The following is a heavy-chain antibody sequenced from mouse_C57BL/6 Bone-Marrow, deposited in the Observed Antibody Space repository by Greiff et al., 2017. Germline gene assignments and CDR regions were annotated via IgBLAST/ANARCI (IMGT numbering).Heavy chain of an antibody. CDR2: IDPEDGDT. J-gene: IGHJ1*03. Sequence: VHVKQSGAELVRPGASVKLSCTASGFNIKDYYMHWVKQRPEQGLEWIGRIDPEDGDTEYAPKFQGKATMTADTSSNTAYLQLSSLTSEDTAVYYCTIIYYYGSSPYWYFDVWGTGTTVTVSS. CDR3: TIIYYYGSSPYWYFDV. V-gene: IGHV14-1*01. CDR1: GFNIKDYY. D-gene: IGHD1-1*01.